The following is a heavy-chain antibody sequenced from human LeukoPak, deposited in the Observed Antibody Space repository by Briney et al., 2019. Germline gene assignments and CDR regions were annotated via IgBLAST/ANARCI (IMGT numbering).Heavy chain of an antibody. CDR1: GFTFTNYA. CDR2: ISSGGGNT. J-gene: IGHJ6*02. V-gene: IGHV3-23*01. Sequence: GGSLRLSCAASGFTFTNYAMNWVRQAPGKGLEWVSAISSGGGNTYYADSVKGRFTISRDKSKNTLYLQMSSLRAEDTAVYYCAKSDGYYYNSGLDVWGQGTTVTVSS. CDR3: AKSDGYYYNSGLDV.